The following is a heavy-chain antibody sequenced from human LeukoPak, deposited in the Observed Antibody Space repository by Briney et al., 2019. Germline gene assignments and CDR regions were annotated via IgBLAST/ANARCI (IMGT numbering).Heavy chain of an antibody. D-gene: IGHD6-13*01. Sequence: KPGGSLRLSCAASGFTFSSYSMNWVRQAPGKGLEWVSSISSSSSYIYYADSVKGRFTISRDNAKNSLYLQMNSLRAEDTAVYYCAGGIAAAGGFDYWGQGTLVTVSS. J-gene: IGHJ4*02. CDR1: GFTFSSYS. CDR2: ISSSSSYI. CDR3: AGGIAAAGGFDY. V-gene: IGHV3-21*01.